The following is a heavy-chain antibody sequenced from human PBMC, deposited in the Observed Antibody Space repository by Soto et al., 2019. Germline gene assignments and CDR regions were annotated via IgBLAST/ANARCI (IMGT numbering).Heavy chain of an antibody. Sequence: QITLKESGPTLVKPTQTLTLTCTFSGFSLSTSGVGVGWIRQPPGKALEWLALIYWDDDKRYSPSLTSRLTITKDTSQHQVVLTITNMDPVDTATYYCAHVLVVVANYGMDVWGQGTTVTVSS. D-gene: IGHD2-15*01. CDR2: IYWDDDK. CDR1: GFSLSTSGVG. J-gene: IGHJ6*02. CDR3: AHVLVVVANYGMDV. V-gene: IGHV2-5*02.